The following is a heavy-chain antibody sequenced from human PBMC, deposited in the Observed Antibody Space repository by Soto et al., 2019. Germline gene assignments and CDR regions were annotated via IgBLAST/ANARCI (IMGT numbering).Heavy chain of an antibody. Sequence: SVKVSCKASGGTFSSYAISWVRQAPGQGLEWMGGIIPIFGTANYAQKFQGRVTITADESTSTAYMELSSLRSEDTAVYYCATTPPVGGYYYYGMDVWGQGTTVTVSS. CDR1: GGTFSSYA. CDR3: ATTPPVGGYYYYGMDV. V-gene: IGHV1-69*13. D-gene: IGHD1-26*01. J-gene: IGHJ6*02. CDR2: IIPIFGTA.